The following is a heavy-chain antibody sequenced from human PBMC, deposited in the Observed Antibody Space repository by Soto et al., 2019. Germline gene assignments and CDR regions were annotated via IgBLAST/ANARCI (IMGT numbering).Heavy chain of an antibody. J-gene: IGHJ4*02. D-gene: IGHD6-13*01. V-gene: IGHV3-48*03. CDR1: GFTFSSYE. CDR3: AKTRAADSANRRLDC. CDR2: ISGGASTI. Sequence: PGVSLRLSCSASGFTFSSYEMNLVRQAPGKGLEWVSYISGGASTIYYAESVKGRFTISRDNPKNSLYLQMNTLRAEDTAIYYCAKTRAADSANRRLDCWGQGTLVTVSS.